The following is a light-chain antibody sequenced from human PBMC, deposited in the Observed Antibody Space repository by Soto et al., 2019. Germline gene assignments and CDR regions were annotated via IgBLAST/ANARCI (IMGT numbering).Light chain of an antibody. CDR1: HSVSSS. CDR2: GAS. J-gene: IGKJ4*01. Sequence: EVVMTQSPATLSVSPGERATLSCRASHSVSSSLAWYQQKPGQAPRLLISGASTRAAGIPARFSGSGSGTEFTLTISSLQSEDLAVYYCQQRSNWPPLTFGGGTKVEIK. CDR3: QQRSNWPPLT. V-gene: IGKV3-15*01.